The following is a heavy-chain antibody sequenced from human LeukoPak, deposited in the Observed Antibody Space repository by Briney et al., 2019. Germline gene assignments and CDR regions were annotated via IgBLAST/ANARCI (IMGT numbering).Heavy chain of an antibody. CDR1: GFTFSGYY. Sequence: GGSLRLSCAASGFTFSGYYMTWIRQAPGKGLEWLSHISSSSSTIDYADSVKGRFTISRDNAKNSLFLQMNNLRAEDTAVYYCARDSDGDYTPLNSDYWGQGTLVTVSS. CDR2: ISSSSSTI. V-gene: IGHV3-11*01. D-gene: IGHD4-17*01. CDR3: ARDSDGDYTPLNSDY. J-gene: IGHJ4*02.